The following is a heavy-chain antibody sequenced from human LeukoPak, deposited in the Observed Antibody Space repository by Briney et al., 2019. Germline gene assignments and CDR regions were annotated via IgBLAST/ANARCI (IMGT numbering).Heavy chain of an antibody. J-gene: IGHJ4*02. CDR2: VYYSGST. V-gene: IGHV4-39*07. Sequence: PSETLSLTCTVSGGSISSYYWGWVRQPPGKGLEWIGSVYYSGSTYYSPSLKGRVTISLDTSKNQFSLKLNSVTAADTAVYYCATSYDSSGRDYWGQGTLVTVSS. D-gene: IGHD3-22*01. CDR1: GGSISSYY. CDR3: ATSYDSSGRDY.